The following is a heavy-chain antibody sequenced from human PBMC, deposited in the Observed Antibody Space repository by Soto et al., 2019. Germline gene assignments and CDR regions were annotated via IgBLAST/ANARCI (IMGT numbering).Heavy chain of an antibody. CDR3: ARYRREEVAGYTLDN. D-gene: IGHD2-15*01. J-gene: IGHJ4*02. CDR2: VYNSGST. V-gene: IGHV4-59*01. Sequence: PSETLSLTCTVSGGSISGNYWTWIRQPPGKGLEWIGYVYNSGSTNYNPSLKSRVTISEDTSKSQLSLKVNSMTAADTAVYYCARYRREEVAGYTLDNWGQGILVTVSS. CDR1: GGSISGNY.